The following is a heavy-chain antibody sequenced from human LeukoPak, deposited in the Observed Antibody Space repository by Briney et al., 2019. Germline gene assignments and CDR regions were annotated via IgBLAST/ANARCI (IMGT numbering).Heavy chain of an antibody. CDR3: TTAYMVRGVNRPDY. CDR1: GFSFSSYS. CDR2: MSVNGVNK. J-gene: IGHJ4*02. Sequence: PGGSLRLSCVASGFSFSSYSIHWVRRVPGKGLEWVAVMSVNGVNKYYADSVKGRFTISRGNSKNTLYLQMNSLKTEDTAVYYCTTAYMVRGVNRPDYWGQGTLVTVSS. D-gene: IGHD3-10*01. V-gene: IGHV3-30-3*01.